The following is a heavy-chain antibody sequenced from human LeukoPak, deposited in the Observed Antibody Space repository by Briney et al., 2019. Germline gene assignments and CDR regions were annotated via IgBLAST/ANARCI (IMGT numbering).Heavy chain of an antibody. CDR3: ARRTKYYYGSGSYWPT. CDR1: GGSFSDYY. V-gene: IGHV4-34*01. Sequence: PSETLSLTCAVYGGSFSDYYWSWIRQPPGKGLEWIGEINHSGSTNCNPSLKSRVTISVDTSKNQFSLKLSSVTAADTAVYYCARRTKYYYGSGSYWPTWGQGTLVTVSS. D-gene: IGHD3-10*01. CDR2: INHSGST. J-gene: IGHJ5*02.